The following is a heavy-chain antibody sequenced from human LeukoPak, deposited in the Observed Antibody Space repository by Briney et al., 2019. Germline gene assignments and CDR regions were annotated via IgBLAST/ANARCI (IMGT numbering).Heavy chain of an antibody. Sequence: GESLKISCKGSGCRFTSYWIGWVRQMPGKGLEWMGIIYPDDSDIRYSPSFQGQVTISADKSIRTAYLQWSSLKASDTAMYYCAREEGDNNRAFDPWGQGTLVTVSS. V-gene: IGHV5-51*01. CDR3: AREEGDNNRAFDP. J-gene: IGHJ5*02. CDR1: GCRFTSYW. D-gene: IGHD1-14*01. CDR2: IYPDDSDI.